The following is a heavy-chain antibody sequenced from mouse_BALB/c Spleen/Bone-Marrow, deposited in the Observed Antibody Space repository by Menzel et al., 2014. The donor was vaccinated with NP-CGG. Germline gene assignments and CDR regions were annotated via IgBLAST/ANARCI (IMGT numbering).Heavy chain of an antibody. CDR1: GFDFSRYW. CDR3: ARGGYGSSYWFAY. V-gene: IGHV4-1*02. Sequence: EVQLQESGGGLVQPGGSLKLSCAASGFDFSRYWMSWVRQAPGKGLEWIGEINPDSSTINYTPSLKDKFIIPRDNAKNTLYLQMSKVRSEDTALYYCARGGYGSSYWFAYWGQGTLVTVSA. D-gene: IGHD1-1*01. CDR2: INPDSSTI. J-gene: IGHJ3*01.